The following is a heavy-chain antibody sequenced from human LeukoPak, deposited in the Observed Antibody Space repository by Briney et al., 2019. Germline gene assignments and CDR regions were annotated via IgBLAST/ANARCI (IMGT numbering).Heavy chain of an antibody. Sequence: GASVKVSCKTSGYTFTDYYMHWVRQAPGQGLEWMGWINPNSGGTNYAQKFQGRVTITRDTSINTAYMELSSLRSEDTAIYYCARVDGSPDSWGQGTLVTVSS. V-gene: IGHV1-2*02. CDR1: GYTFTDYY. J-gene: IGHJ4*02. D-gene: IGHD2-15*01. CDR3: ARVDGSPDS. CDR2: INPNSGGT.